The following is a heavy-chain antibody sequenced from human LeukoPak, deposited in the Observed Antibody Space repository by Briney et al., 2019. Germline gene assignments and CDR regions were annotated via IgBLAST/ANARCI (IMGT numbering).Heavy chain of an antibody. CDR2: IYYSGST. Sequence: SETLSLTCTVSGGSISSGGYYWSWIRQHPGKGLEWIGSIYYSGSTYYNPYLKCRVTISVDTSKNQFSLKLNSVTAADTAVYYCASSPLGSLNWFDPWGQGTLVTVSS. CDR3: ASSPLGSLNWFDP. V-gene: IGHV4-31*03. D-gene: IGHD2-15*01. CDR1: GGSISSGGYY. J-gene: IGHJ5*02.